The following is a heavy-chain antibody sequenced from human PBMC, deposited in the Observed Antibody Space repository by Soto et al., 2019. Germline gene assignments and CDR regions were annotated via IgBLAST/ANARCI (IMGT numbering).Heavy chain of an antibody. J-gene: IGHJ4*02. V-gene: IGHV3-23*01. CDR2: ISGSGGST. CDR1: GFTFSSYA. Sequence: PGGSLRLSCAASGFTFSSYAMSWVRQAPGKGLEWVSAISGSGGSTYYADSVKGRFTISRDNSKNTLYLQMNSLRAEDTAVYYCAKDSVRITIFGLENDYWGQGTLVTVSS. CDR3: AKDSVRITIFGLENDY. D-gene: IGHD3-3*01.